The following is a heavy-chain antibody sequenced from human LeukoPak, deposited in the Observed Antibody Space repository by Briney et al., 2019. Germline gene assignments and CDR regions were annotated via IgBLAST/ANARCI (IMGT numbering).Heavy chain of an antibody. J-gene: IGHJ6*03. CDR2: XXXXNGNT. V-gene: IGHV1-18*01. D-gene: IGHD2-2*01. Sequence: ASVKVSCKASGYTFTSYGIXXXXXAPXQGXXXXXXXXXXNGNTSYAQKLQGXVTMTTXTSTSTAYMELRSLRSDDTAVYYCARGSIVPAKYLYYYYYMDVWGKGTTVTVSS. CDR1: GYTFTSYG. CDR3: ARGSIVPAKYLYYYYYMDV.